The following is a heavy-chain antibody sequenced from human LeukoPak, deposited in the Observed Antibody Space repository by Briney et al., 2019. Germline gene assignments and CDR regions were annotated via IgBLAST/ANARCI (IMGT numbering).Heavy chain of an antibody. CDR2: IYYSGRT. CDR3: ARKNDFDI. J-gene: IGHJ3*02. Sequence: KPSETLSLTCTVSGGSMSSYYWSWIRQPPGKGLEWIGCIYYSGRTYYNPSLKSRVTISVDMSKSQFSLILTSVTAADTAVYYCARKNDFDIWGQGTLVTVSS. D-gene: IGHD2/OR15-2a*01. CDR1: GGSMSSYY. V-gene: IGHV4-59*01.